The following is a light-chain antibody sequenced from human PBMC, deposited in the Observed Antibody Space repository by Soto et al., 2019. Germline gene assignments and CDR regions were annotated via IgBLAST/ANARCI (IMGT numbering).Light chain of an antibody. CDR1: QTIDNT. V-gene: IGKV3-15*01. J-gene: IGKJ2*01. Sequence: EILMTQSPSTLSLSPGERATLSCRASQTIDNTLAWYQRKPGQAPRLLIYDASTRPTGVPARFSGSGSGTDFTLTISSLQSEDFEVYYCQHYNYWPYTFGQGTKVDIK. CDR2: DAS. CDR3: QHYNYWPYT.